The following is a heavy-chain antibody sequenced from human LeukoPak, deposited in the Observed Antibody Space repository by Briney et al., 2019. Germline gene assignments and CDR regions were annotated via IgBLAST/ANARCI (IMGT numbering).Heavy chain of an antibody. Sequence: ASVKVSCKASGYTFTSYGISWVRQAPGQGLEWMGWISAYNGNTNYAQKLQGRVTMTTDTSTSTAYMELRSLRSDDTAVYYCAGQGRRDGYNRGRGGYYGMDVWGQGTTVTVSS. J-gene: IGHJ6*02. CDR2: ISAYNGNT. V-gene: IGHV1-18*01. CDR3: AGQGRRDGYNRGRGGYYGMDV. D-gene: IGHD5-24*01. CDR1: GYTFTSYG.